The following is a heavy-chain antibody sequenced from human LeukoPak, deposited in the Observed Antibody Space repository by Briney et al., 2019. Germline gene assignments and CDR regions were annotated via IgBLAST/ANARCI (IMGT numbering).Heavy chain of an antibody. D-gene: IGHD3-10*01. J-gene: IGHJ4*02. CDR1: GFTFSSYV. Sequence: GGSLRLSCAASGFTFSSYVMHWVRQAPGKGLEWVAFIRYDGSNKYYADSVKGRFTISRDNSKNTLYLQMNSLRAEDTAVYYCAKDPAWDYYGSGSYLDYWGQGTLVTVSS. CDR3: AKDPAWDYYGSGSYLDY. V-gene: IGHV3-30*02. CDR2: IRYDGSNK.